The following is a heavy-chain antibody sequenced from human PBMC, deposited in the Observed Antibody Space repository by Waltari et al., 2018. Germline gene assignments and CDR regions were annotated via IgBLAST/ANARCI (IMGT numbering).Heavy chain of an antibody. V-gene: IGHV4-39*01. CDR2: IYYSGST. J-gene: IGHJ4*02. CDR3: ARHSHVLRFLEWLSAFDY. CDR1: GGSISSSSYY. D-gene: IGHD3-3*01. Sequence: QLQLQESGPGLVKPSETLSLTCTVSGGSISSSSYYWGWIRQPPGKGLEWIGRIYYSGSTYYNPYLKSRVTRSVDTSKNQFSLKLSAVTAADTAVYYCARHSHVLRFLEWLSAFDYWGQGTLVTVSS.